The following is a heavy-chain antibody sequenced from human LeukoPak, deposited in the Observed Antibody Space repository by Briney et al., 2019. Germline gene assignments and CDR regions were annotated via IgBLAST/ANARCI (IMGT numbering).Heavy chain of an antibody. D-gene: IGHD5-18*01. J-gene: IGHJ4*02. CDR1: GFTFSSYA. CDR3: AKDIRDGRYSLGLVDY. Sequence: GGSLRLSCATSGFTFSSYAMSWVRQAPGKGLEWVSGISWNSGSIGYADSVKGRFTISRGNAKNSLYLQMNSLRAEDTALYYCAKDIRDGRYSLGLVDYWGQGTLVTVSS. V-gene: IGHV3-9*01. CDR2: ISWNSGSI.